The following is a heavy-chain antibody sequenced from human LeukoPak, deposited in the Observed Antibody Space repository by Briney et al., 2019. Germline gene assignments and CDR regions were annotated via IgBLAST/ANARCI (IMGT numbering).Heavy chain of an antibody. V-gene: IGHV1-69*13. Sequence: SVKVSCKASGGTFSSYAISWVRQAPGQGLEWMGGIIPMFGTANYAQKFQGRVTITADESTSTAYMELSSLKSEDTAVYYCATGVGSMVRGVRFDYWGQGTLVTVSS. CDR3: ATGVGSMVRGVRFDY. D-gene: IGHD3-10*01. CDR2: IIPMFGTA. J-gene: IGHJ4*02. CDR1: GGTFSSYA.